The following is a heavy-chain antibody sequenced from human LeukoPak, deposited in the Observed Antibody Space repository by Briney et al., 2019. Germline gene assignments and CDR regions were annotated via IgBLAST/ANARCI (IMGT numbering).Heavy chain of an antibody. D-gene: IGHD5-12*01. V-gene: IGHV3-23*01. Sequence: GGSLRLSCAASGFTFSNYAMSWVRQAPGKGLEWVSTISDSGGSTFYADSVKGRFTISRDKSSNTLYLQMNGLRAEDTAVYYCASRSGHDSYFDYWGQGTLVTVSS. J-gene: IGHJ4*02. CDR2: ISDSGGST. CDR3: ASRSGHDSYFDY. CDR1: GFTFSNYA.